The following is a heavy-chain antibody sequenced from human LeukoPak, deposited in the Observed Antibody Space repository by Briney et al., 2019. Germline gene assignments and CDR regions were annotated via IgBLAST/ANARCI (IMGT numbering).Heavy chain of an antibody. CDR2: IYYSGST. V-gene: IGHV4-59*01. CDR3: ARGIFGMVLNAFDL. CDR1: GGSISGYF. D-gene: IGHD3-3*01. Sequence: SETLSLTCTVSGGSISGYFWSWIRQPPGKALEWIGSIYYSGSTNYDPSLKSRVTISVDTSTNQFSLKLSSVTAADTAVYYCARGIFGMVLNAFDLWGRGTMVTVSS. J-gene: IGHJ3*01.